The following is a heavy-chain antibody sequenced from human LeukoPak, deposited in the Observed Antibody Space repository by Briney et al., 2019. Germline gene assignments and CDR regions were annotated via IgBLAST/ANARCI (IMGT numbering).Heavy chain of an antibody. D-gene: IGHD3-10*01. CDR3: ALYGSGSFYYYYGMDV. Sequence: GASVKVSCKASGGTFSSYAISWVRQAPGQGLEWMGGIIPIFGTANYAQKFQGRVTITADKSTSTAYMELSSLRSEDTAAYYCALYGSGSFYYYYGMDVWGKGTTVTVSS. V-gene: IGHV1-69*06. J-gene: IGHJ6*04. CDR2: IIPIFGTA. CDR1: GGTFSSYA.